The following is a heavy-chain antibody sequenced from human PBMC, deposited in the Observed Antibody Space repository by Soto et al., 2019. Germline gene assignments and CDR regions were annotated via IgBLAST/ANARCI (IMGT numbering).Heavy chain of an antibody. J-gene: IGHJ6*03. CDR3: ASSLALWFGEFSMDV. Sequence: GGSLRLSCAASGFTFSSYWMSWVRQAPGKGLEWVANIKQDGSEKYYVDSVKGRFTISRDNAKNSLYLQMNSLRAEDTAVYYCASSLALWFGEFSMDVWGKGTTVTVSS. CDR2: IKQDGSEK. D-gene: IGHD3-10*01. CDR1: GFTFSSYW. V-gene: IGHV3-7*01.